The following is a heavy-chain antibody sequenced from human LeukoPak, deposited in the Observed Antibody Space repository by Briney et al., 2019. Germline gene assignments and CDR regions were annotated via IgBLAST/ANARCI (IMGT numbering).Heavy chain of an antibody. V-gene: IGHV3-21*01. CDR3: ARDQGRNYGDGPHDAFDI. CDR2: ISSSSSYI. D-gene: IGHD4-17*01. J-gene: IGHJ3*02. Sequence: GGSLRLSCAASGFTFSSYSMNWVRQAPGKGLEWVSSISSSSSYIYYADSVKGRFTISRDNAKNSLYLQMSSLRAEDTAVYYCARDQGRNYGDGPHDAFDIWGQGTMVTVSS. CDR1: GFTFSSYS.